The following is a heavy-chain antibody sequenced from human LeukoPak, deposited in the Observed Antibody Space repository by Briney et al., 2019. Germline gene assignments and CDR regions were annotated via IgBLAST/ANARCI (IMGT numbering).Heavy chain of an antibody. Sequence: PGRSLRLSCAASGFTFSSYGMHWVRQAPGKGLEWVAVISYDGSNKYYADSVKGRFTISRDNSKNTLYLQMNGLRAEDTAVYYCAKEGDLRYCSGGSCFYFAYWGQGTLVTVSS. D-gene: IGHD2-15*01. J-gene: IGHJ4*02. CDR1: GFTFSSYG. CDR3: AKEGDLRYCSGGSCFYFAY. CDR2: ISYDGSNK. V-gene: IGHV3-30*18.